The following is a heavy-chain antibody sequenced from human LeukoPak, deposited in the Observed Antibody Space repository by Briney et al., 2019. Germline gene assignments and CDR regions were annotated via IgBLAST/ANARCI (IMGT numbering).Heavy chain of an antibody. CDR2: IYYSGST. CDR1: GGSISSSNYY. CDR3: ARPDQRGYTYGYSAFGI. V-gene: IGHV4-39*01. D-gene: IGHD5-18*01. Sequence: PSETLSLTCTVSGGSISSSNYYWGWIRQPPGKGLEWIGSIYYSGSTYYNPSLKSRVTISADTSKNQFSLKLSSVTAADTAVYYCARPDQRGYTYGYSAFGIWGQGTMVTVSS. J-gene: IGHJ3*02.